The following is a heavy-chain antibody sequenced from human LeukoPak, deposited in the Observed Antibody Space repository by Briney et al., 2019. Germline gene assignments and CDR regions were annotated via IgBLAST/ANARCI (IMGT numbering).Heavy chain of an antibody. CDR1: GGSISSYY. D-gene: IGHD3-3*01. Sequence: SETLSLTCTVSGGSISSYYWSWIRQPPGKGLEWIGSIYYSGSTYYNPSLKSRVTISVDTSKNQFSLKLSSVTAADTAVYYCARHDFWSGYSYYWGQGTLVTVSS. V-gene: IGHV4-39*01. J-gene: IGHJ4*02. CDR3: ARHDFWSGYSYY. CDR2: IYYSGST.